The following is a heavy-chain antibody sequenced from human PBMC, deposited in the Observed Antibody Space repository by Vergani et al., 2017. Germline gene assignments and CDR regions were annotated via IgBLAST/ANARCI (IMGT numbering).Heavy chain of an antibody. CDR2: IYYSGST. CDR1: GGSISSYY. J-gene: IGHJ4*02. V-gene: IGHV4-59*08. CDR3: ARMDYYDSSGYYYFDY. Sequence: QVQLQESGPGLVKPSETLSLTCTVSGGSISSYYWSWIRQPPGKGLEWIGYIYYSGSTNYNPSLKSRVTISVDTSKNQFSLKLSSVTAADTAVYYCARMDYYDSSGYYYFDYWGQGTLVTVSS. D-gene: IGHD3-22*01.